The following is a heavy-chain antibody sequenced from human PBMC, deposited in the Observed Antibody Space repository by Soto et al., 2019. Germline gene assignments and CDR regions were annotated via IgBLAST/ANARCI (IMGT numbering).Heavy chain of an antibody. J-gene: IGHJ4*02. Sequence: SRPTPVNPTQTLTLTCTFSGFSLSTSGVGVGWIRQRPGKALEWLALIYWDDDKRYSPPLKSRLTITKDTSKNQVVLTMTNMDPVDTATYYCAHGARPGPPIIGYSSGSYYFGSSDFDYWGQGTLVTVSS. D-gene: IGHD3-10*01. CDR3: AHGARPGPPIIGYSSGSYYFGSSDFDY. CDR2: IYWDDDK. V-gene: IGHV2-5*02. CDR1: GFSLSTSGVG.